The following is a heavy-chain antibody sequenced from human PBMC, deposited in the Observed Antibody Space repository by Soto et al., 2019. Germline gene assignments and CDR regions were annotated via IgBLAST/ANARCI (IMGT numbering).Heavy chain of an antibody. CDR2: IYPGDSDT. V-gene: IGHV5-51*01. J-gene: IGHJ6*03. D-gene: IGHD2-15*01. CDR3: ARHQVVVAATDDYFYYMAV. CDR1: GCNRVDHW. Sequence: WEPLRICWSGAGCNRVDHWVGWVRQTPGKDLEWMGIIYPGDSDTSYSPSFQGQVTISVDKSTSTAYLQWSSLKASDTAMYYCARHQVVVAATDDYFYYMAVLRKGTTVPVSS.